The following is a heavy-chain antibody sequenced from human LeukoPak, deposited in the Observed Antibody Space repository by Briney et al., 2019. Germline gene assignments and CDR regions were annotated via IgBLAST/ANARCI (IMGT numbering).Heavy chain of an antibody. J-gene: IGHJ4*02. Sequence: ASVKVSCKASGYTFTSYDINWVRQATGQGLEWMGWMNPNSGNTGYAQKFQGRVTLTTDTSTTTAYMDLGSLRSDDTAVYYCARARRGGDYDSYFDYWGQGTLLTVSS. D-gene: IGHD4-17*01. V-gene: IGHV1-8*01. CDR1: GYTFTSYD. CDR2: MNPNSGNT. CDR3: ARARRGGDYDSYFDY.